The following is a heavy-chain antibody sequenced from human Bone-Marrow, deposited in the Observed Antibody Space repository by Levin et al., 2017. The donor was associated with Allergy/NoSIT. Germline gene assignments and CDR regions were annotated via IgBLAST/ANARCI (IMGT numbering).Heavy chain of an antibody. D-gene: IGHD6-13*01. CDR3: ARDSGIAGADDY. V-gene: IGHV3-48*01. CDR1: GFTLSTYA. J-gene: IGHJ4*02. CDR2: ISRSGNAI. Sequence: LSLTCAASGFTLSTYAMTWVRQAPGKGLEWVSYISRSGNAIYGDSVKGRFSISRDNAKNSLYLQMSSLRAEDTAVYYCARDSGIAGADDYWGQGTLVTVSS.